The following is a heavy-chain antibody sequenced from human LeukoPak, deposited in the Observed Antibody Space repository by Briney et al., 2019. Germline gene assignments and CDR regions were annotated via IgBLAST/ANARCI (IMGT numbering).Heavy chain of an antibody. CDR1: GGSFSGYY. Sequence: SETLSLTCAVHGGSFSGYYWTWIRQPPGKGLEWIGEINHSGTTNYNPSLKSRVTISADTSKNQFSLKLNSLTTADTAVYYCTRGAGWLIDYWGQGILVTVSS. CDR3: TRGAGWLIDY. D-gene: IGHD3-16*01. CDR2: INHSGTT. J-gene: IGHJ4*02. V-gene: IGHV4-34*01.